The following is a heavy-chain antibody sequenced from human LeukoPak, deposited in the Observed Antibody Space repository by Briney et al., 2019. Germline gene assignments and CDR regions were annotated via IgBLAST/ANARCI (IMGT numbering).Heavy chain of an antibody. CDR3: ARGGDIVVVVAATPSIMDV. V-gene: IGHV1-2*02. D-gene: IGHD2-15*01. Sequence: ASVKVSCKASGYTFTGYYMHWVRQPPGQGLEWMGWINPNSGGTNYAQKFQGRVTMTRDTSISTAYMELSRLRSDDTAVYYCARGGDIVVVVAATPSIMDVWGQGTTVTVSS. CDR1: GYTFTGYY. J-gene: IGHJ6*02. CDR2: INPNSGGT.